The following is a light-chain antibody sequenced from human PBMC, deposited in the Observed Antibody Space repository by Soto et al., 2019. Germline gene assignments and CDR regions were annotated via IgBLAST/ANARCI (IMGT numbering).Light chain of an antibody. Sequence: QSVLTQPASVSGSPGQSITISCTRTSSAVGSYNLVSWYQQHPGEAPKLMIYEVSKQPSGVSNRYSGSKSGSTASLTISGLQAEDGADYYCCSHAGSSTFVFGSGPKVTVL. CDR2: EVS. CDR3: CSHAGSSTFV. V-gene: IGLV2-23*02. CDR1: SSAVGSYNL. J-gene: IGLJ1*01.